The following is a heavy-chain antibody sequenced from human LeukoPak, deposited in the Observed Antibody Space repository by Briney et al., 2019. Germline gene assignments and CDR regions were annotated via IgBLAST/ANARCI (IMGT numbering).Heavy chain of an antibody. J-gene: IGHJ4*02. CDR2: ISGSGGST. CDR1: SGSISSGVYS. Sequence: ETLSLTCAVSSGSISSGVYSWSWVRQAPGKGLEWVSAISGSGGSTYYADSVKGRFTISRDNSKNTLYLQMNSLRAEDTAVYYCANKGRAFDYWGQGTLVTVSS. CDR3: ANKGRAFDY. V-gene: IGHV3-23*01. D-gene: IGHD3-10*01.